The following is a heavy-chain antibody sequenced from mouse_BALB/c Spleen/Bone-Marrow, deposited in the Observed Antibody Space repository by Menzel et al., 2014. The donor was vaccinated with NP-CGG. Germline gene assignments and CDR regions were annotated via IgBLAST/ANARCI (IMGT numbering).Heavy chain of an antibody. D-gene: IGHD3-3*01. CDR3: ARAVMDY. CDR2: ISSGSSTI. J-gene: IGHJ4*01. V-gene: IGHV5-17*02. Sequence: EVQRVESGGGLVQPGGSRKLSCAASGFTFSSFGMHWVRQAPEKGLEWVAYISSGSSTIYYADTVKGRFTISRDNPKNTLFLQMTSLRSEDTAIDYCARAVMDYWGQGTSVTVSS. CDR1: GFTFSSFG.